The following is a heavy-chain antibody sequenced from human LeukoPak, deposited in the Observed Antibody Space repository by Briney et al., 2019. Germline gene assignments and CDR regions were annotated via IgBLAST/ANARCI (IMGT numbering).Heavy chain of an antibody. CDR1: GGSISSGDYY. CDR2: IYYSGST. V-gene: IGHV4-30-4*08. Sequence: SETLSLTCTVSGGSISSGDYYWSWIRQPPGKGLEWIGYIYYSGSTYYNPSLKSRVTISVDTSKNQFSLKLSSVTAADTALYYCARDSNRGGFDYWGQGTLVTVSS. J-gene: IGHJ4*02. CDR3: ARDSNRGGFDY. D-gene: IGHD6-13*01.